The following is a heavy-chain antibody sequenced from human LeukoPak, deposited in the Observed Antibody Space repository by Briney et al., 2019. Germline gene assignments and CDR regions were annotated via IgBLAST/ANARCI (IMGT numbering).Heavy chain of an antibody. J-gene: IGHJ4*02. V-gene: IGHV3-74*01. Sequence: GGSLRLSCAASGNYWMHWVRQAPGKGLVWVSHINSDGSWTSYADSVKGRFTISKDNAKNTVYLQMYSLRAEDTAVYFCAREDGYCSGGNCYSYFDSWGQGTLVTVSA. D-gene: IGHD2-15*01. CDR2: INSDGSWT. CDR3: AREDGYCSGGNCYSYFDS. CDR1: GNYW.